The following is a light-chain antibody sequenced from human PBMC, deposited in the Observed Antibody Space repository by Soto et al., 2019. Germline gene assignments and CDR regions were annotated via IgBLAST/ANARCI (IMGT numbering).Light chain of an antibody. Sequence: QSVLTQPSSVSASPGQSIFISCNGTSDDIGAYDYVSWYQQHPGKAPKLILYAVSNRPSGVSTRFSGSKSGNTASLTISGVQADDEADYYCSSYRSSDTLEVFGTGTKLTVL. V-gene: IGLV2-14*01. CDR3: SSYRSSDTLEV. J-gene: IGLJ1*01. CDR1: SDDIGAYDY. CDR2: AVS.